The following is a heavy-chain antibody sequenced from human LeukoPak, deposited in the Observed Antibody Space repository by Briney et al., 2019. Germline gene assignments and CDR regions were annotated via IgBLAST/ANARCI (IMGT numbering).Heavy chain of an antibody. CDR3: TRVGYIDEGIDY. J-gene: IGHJ4*02. V-gene: IGHV3-7*04. CDR2: IKQDGSKK. D-gene: IGHD5-24*01. CDR1: AFIFSDYP. Sequence: PGGSLRLSCAASAFIFSDYPMHWVRQAPGKGLEWVANIKQDGSKKSYVDSVKGRFTISRDNAKNSLYLQMNSLRAEDTAIYYCTRVGYIDEGIDYWGQGTLVTVSS.